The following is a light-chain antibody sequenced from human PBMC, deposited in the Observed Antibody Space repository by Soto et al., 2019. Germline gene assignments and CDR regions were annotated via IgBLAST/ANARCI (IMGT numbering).Light chain of an antibody. CDR3: QQYGGSPLYS. V-gene: IGKV3-20*01. Sequence: ETVLTQSPGTLSLSPGERATLSCRASQSVSSSFLAWYQQKPGQAPRLLISGASSGATAVPDRFSGSGSGTVFTLTISSLETEDSAVYYCQQYGGSPLYSFGQGTKLEI. CDR1: QSVSSSF. CDR2: GAS. J-gene: IGKJ2*03.